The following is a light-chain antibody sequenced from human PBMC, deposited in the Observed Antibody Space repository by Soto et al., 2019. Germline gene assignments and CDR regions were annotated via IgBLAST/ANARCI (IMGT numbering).Light chain of an antibody. CDR3: QEWDRSRAHVV. CDR1: NIGSVS. J-gene: IGLJ2*01. Sequence: SYVLTQPPSVSVARGQTATITCGGDNIGSVSVHWYQQRAGQAPILVIFDDTDRPSGIPVRFSGSNSGNTATLTISRVEAGDEADFYCQEWDRSRAHVVFGGGTKVTVL. CDR2: DDT. V-gene: IGLV3-21*02.